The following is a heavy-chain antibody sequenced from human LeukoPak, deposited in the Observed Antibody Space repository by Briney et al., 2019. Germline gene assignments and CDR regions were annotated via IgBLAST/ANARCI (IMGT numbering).Heavy chain of an antibody. V-gene: IGHV3-23*01. CDR3: AKEGAGAGTGYFDY. J-gene: IGHJ4*02. Sequence: GGSLRLSCAASGFTFSSCAMSWVRQAPGEGLEWVSSIIGSGGGTYYTDSVKGRFTISRDNSKNTLYLQMSSLRVEDTAVYYCAKEGAGAGTGYFDYWGQGTLVTVSS. CDR1: GFTFSSCA. CDR2: IIGSGGGT. D-gene: IGHD6-19*01.